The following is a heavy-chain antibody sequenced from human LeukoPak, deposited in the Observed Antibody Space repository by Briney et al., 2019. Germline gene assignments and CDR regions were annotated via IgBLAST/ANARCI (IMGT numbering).Heavy chain of an antibody. D-gene: IGHD6-13*01. J-gene: IGHJ4*02. CDR2: ISSSSSTI. Sequence: PGGSLRLSCAASGFTFSSYSMNWVRQAPGKGLEWASYISSSSSTIYYADSVKGRFTISRDNAKNSLYLQMNSLRAEDTAVYYCATTQQLVFFDYWGQGTLVTVSS. V-gene: IGHV3-48*01. CDR3: ATTQQLVFFDY. CDR1: GFTFSSYS.